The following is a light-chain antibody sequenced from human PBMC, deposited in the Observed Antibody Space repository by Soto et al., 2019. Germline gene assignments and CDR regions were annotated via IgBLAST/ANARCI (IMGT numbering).Light chain of an antibody. CDR2: DAS. V-gene: IGKV3-11*01. CDR3: QQRSNWPPYT. J-gene: IGKJ2*01. Sequence: EIVLTQSPATLSLSPGERATLSCRASQSVSSYLAWYQHKPGQAPRLLIYDASNRATGIPARFSGSGSGTDFTLTIISLEPEDFAVYYCQQRSNWPPYTFGQGTKLEIK. CDR1: QSVSSY.